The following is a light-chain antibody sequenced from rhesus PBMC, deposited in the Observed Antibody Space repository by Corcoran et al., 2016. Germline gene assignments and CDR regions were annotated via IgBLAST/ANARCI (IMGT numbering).Light chain of an antibody. CDR2: YAS. J-gene: IGKJ1*01. CDR1: QGITNY. Sequence: DIQMTQSPSSLSASVGDTVTITCRASQGITNYLVWYQQKPGKAPKPLIYYASNLESGVPSRLSGGGSGTDFTFTSSSLQPEDFATYYCQHHNSYPRTFGQGTKVEIK. CDR3: QHHNSYPRT. V-gene: IGKV1S14*01.